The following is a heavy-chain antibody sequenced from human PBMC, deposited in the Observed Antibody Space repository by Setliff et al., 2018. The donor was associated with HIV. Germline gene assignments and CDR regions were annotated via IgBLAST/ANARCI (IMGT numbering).Heavy chain of an antibody. Sequence: PSETLSLTCTLSSGSFGDYHWSWIRQPAGRGLEWIGRIFRSGTTDYKFSLKSRVTISIDTSRNQFSLRLTSVTAEDTAVYYCARDRHYSGLGSYGPWGPGTLVTVSS. CDR3: ARDRHYSGLGSYGP. J-gene: IGHJ5*02. CDR1: SGSFGDYH. CDR2: IFRSGTT. V-gene: IGHV4-4*07. D-gene: IGHD3-10*01.